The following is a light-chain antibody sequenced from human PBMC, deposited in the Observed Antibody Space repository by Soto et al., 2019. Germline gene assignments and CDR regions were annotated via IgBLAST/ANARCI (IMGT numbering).Light chain of an antibody. Sequence: QSVLTQPPSASGTPGQRVIISCSGGSSNIGRNTVNWYQHLPGTAPRLLIYTNDQRPSGVPDRFSGSKSGTSASLAISGLQSEDEADYYCAAWDDTSSFVFGTGTKV. CDR1: SSNIGRNT. V-gene: IGLV1-44*01. CDR3: AAWDDTSSFV. CDR2: TND. J-gene: IGLJ1*01.